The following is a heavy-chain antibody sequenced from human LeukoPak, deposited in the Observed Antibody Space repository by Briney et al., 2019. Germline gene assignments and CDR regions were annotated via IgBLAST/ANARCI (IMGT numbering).Heavy chain of an antibody. CDR1: GFAFGSYA. V-gene: IGHV3-30-3*01. Sequence: GGSLRLFCAASGFAFGSYAMHWVRQAPGKGLEWVALISYDGTNEYYADSVKGRFTISRDNSKNTLYLQMNSLRAEDTALYYCAREGDNNKWYRFQHWGQGTLVTVSS. J-gene: IGHJ1*01. CDR3: AREGDNNKWYRFQH. CDR2: ISYDGTNE. D-gene: IGHD2-2*01.